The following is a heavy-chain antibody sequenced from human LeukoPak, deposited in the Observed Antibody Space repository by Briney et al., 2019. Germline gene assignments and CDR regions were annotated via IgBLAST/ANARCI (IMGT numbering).Heavy chain of an antibody. Sequence: RGSLRLSCAASGFTVSSNYMSWVRQAPGKGLEWVSVIYSGGSTYYADSVRGRFTISRDNSKNTLYLQMNSLRAEDTAVYYCARGRDSGSPTHGYWGQGTLVTVSS. CDR2: IYSGGST. CDR3: ARGRDSGSPTHGY. V-gene: IGHV3-53*01. D-gene: IGHD1-26*01. CDR1: GFTVSSNY. J-gene: IGHJ4*02.